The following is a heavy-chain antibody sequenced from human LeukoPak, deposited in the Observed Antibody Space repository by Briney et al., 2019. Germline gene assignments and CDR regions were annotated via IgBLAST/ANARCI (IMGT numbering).Heavy chain of an antibody. V-gene: IGHV1-18*01. CDR3: AREGDGYGFDY. D-gene: IGHD5-18*01. CDR2: ISAYNGNT. J-gene: IGHJ4*02. Sequence: ASVKVSCKASGYTFTSYGISWVRQAPGQGLEWMGWISAYNGNTNYAQKLQGRVTMTRDTSISTAYMELSRLRSDDTAVYYCAREGDGYGFDYWGQGTLVTVSS. CDR1: GYTFTSYG.